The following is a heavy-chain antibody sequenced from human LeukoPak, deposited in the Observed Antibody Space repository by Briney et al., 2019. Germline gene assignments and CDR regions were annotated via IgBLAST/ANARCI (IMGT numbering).Heavy chain of an antibody. V-gene: IGHV3-48*01. D-gene: IGHD4-17*01. CDR1: GFTFSSYS. CDR3: ARDRLHSGEYEKPFAY. Sequence: GGSLRLSCAASGFTFSSYSMNWVRQAPGKGLEWVSYITFSSSIIYYADSVKGRFTISRDNSKNSLYLQMNSLRAEDTAVYYFARDRLHSGEYEKPFAYWGQGTLVSVSS. CDR2: ITFSSSII. J-gene: IGHJ4*02.